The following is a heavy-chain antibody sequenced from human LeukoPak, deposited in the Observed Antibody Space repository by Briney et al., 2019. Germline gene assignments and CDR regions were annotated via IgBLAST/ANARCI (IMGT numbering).Heavy chain of an antibody. CDR2: ISNDGSSK. J-gene: IGHJ4*02. CDR3: ARDGRGYPGGY. Sequence: GGSLRLSCAASGFTFSSYAMHWVRQAPGKGLEWVAVISNDGSSKYYAASVKGRFTIFRDNYKNTLYLQMNSLRAEDTALYYCARDGRGYPGGYWGQGTLVSVSS. D-gene: IGHD5-12*01. CDR1: GFTFSSYA. V-gene: IGHV3-30*04.